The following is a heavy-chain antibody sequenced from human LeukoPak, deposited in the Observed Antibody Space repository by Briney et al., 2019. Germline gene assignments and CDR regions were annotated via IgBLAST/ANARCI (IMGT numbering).Heavy chain of an antibody. CDR1: GFTFSSNY. Sequence: PGGSLRLSCAASGFTFSSNYMSWVRQAPGKGLEWVSVIYSGGSTYYADSVKGRFTISRDNSKNTLYLQMNSLRAEDTAVYYCAREESYGVRLAFDIWGQGTMVTVSS. V-gene: IGHV3-53*01. CDR3: AREESYGVRLAFDI. J-gene: IGHJ3*02. D-gene: IGHD2-8*01. CDR2: IYSGGST.